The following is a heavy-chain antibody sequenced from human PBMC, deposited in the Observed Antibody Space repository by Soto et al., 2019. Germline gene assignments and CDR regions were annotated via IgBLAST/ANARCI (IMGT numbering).Heavy chain of an antibody. CDR3: ARQQLFCTFNVWALYGMDV. CDR1: GGSISSSSYY. V-gene: IGHV4-39*01. D-gene: IGHD2-8*01. Sequence: SETLSLTCTVSGGSISSSSYYWGWIRQPPGKGLEWIGSIYYSGSTYYNPSLKSRVTISVDTSKNQFSLKLSSVTAADTAVYYCARQQLFCTFNVWALYGMDVCGQGTTVPVS. CDR2: IYYSGST. J-gene: IGHJ6*02.